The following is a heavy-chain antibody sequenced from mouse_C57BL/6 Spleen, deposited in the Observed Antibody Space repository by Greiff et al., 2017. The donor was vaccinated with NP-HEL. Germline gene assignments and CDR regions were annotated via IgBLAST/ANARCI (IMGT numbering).Heavy chain of an antibody. V-gene: IGHV1-19*01. CDR3: ARTNYDYDEEGFDY. J-gene: IGHJ2*01. Sequence: EVQLQQSGPVLVKPGASVKMSCKASGYTFTDYYMNWVKQSHGKSLEWIGVINPYNGGTSYNQKFKGKATLTVDKSSSTAYMELNSLTSEDSAVYYCARTNYDYDEEGFDYWGQGTTLTVSS. CDR2: INPYNGGT. CDR1: GYTFTDYY. D-gene: IGHD2-4*01.